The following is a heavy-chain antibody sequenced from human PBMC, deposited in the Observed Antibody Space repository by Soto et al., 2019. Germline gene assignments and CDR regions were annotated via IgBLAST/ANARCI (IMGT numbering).Heavy chain of an antibody. CDR2: IFQSGTT. CDR1: GASISSYW. CDR3: SRNRDSSTFFDY. V-gene: IGHV4-4*02. D-gene: IGHD6-13*01. J-gene: IGHJ4*02. Sequence: QVQLQESGPGLVKPSGTLSLTCAVSGASISSYWWSWVRQTPGKGLEWIGEIFQSGTTNSNPSLKSRVAMTLDKSTNQFSLSLTSVTAADTAVYYCSRNRDSSTFFDYWGRGTLVTVSS.